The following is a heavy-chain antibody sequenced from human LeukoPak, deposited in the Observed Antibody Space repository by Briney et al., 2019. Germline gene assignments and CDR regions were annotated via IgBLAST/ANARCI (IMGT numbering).Heavy chain of an antibody. CDR2: IIPIFGTG. J-gene: IGHJ4*02. CDR1: GGTFSSHA. D-gene: IGHD3-22*01. V-gene: IGHV1-69*13. Sequence: SVKVSCKAPGGTFSSHAINWVRLAPGQGLEWMGGIIPIFGTGNYAPKFQGRVTITADESTSTAYMELSGLRSEDTAIYYCARDAAIYDSSAYYFLWWGQGTLATVSS. CDR3: ARDAAIYDSSAYYFLW.